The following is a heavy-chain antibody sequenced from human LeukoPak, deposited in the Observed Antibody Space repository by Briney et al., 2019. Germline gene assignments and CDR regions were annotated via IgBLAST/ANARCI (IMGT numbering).Heavy chain of an antibody. CDR3: ARGPIQLWLLVPSEGTNWFDP. D-gene: IGHD5-18*01. V-gene: IGHV1-69*04. Sequence: ASVKVSCKASGETFSSYAISWVRQAPGQGLEWMGRIIPIFGIANYAQKFQGRVTITADKSTSTAYMELSSLRSEDTAVYYCARGPIQLWLLVPSEGTNWFDPWGQGTLVTVSS. J-gene: IGHJ5*02. CDR1: GETFSSYA. CDR2: IIPIFGIA.